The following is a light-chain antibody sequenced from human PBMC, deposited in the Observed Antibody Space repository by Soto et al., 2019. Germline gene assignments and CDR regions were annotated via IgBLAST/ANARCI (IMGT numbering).Light chain of an antibody. CDR1: QSISSY. CDR2: AAS. J-gene: IGKJ1*01. Sequence: DIQMTQSPSSLSASVGDRVTVTCRASQSISSYLNWYQQKPGKAPKLLIYAASSLQSGVPSRFSGSGSGTEFTLTISSLQPDDFATYYCQHYNSYSFGQGTKVDIK. CDR3: QHYNSYS. V-gene: IGKV1-39*01.